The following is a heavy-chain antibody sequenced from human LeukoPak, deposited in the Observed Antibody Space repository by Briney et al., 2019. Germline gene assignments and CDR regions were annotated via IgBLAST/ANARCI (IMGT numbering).Heavy chain of an antibody. J-gene: IGHJ4*02. V-gene: IGHV1-69*13. CDR1: GGTFSSYA. D-gene: IGHD1-26*01. Sequence: ASVKVSCKASGGTFSSYAISWVRQAPGQGLEWMGGIIPIFGTANYAQKFQGRVTITADESTSTAYMELSSLRSEDTAVYYCARASSPRGGGSYSDCYYWGQGTLVTVSS. CDR2: IIPIFGTA. CDR3: ARASSPRGGGSYSDCYY.